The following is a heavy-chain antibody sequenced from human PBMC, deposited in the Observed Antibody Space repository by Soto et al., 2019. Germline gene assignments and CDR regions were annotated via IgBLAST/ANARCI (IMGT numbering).Heavy chain of an antibody. D-gene: IGHD6-13*01. V-gene: IGHV4-59*01. CDR2: IYYSGST. CDR3: ARASIAAAGTPIDY. J-gene: IGHJ4*02. CDR1: GGSISSYY. Sequence: QVQLQESGPGLVKPSETLSPTCTVSGGSISSYYWSWIRQPPGKGLEWIGYIYYSGSTNYNPSLKSRVTISVDTSKNQFSLKLSSVTAADTAVYYCARASIAAAGTPIDYWGQGTLVTVSS.